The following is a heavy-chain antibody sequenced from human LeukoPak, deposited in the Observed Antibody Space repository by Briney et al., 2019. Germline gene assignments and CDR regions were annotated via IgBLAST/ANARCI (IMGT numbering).Heavy chain of an antibody. CDR2: IVVGSGNT. CDR3: AADQGAAAPYYYGMDV. D-gene: IGHD6-13*01. Sequence: ASVKVSCKASGYTFTSYGISWVRQARGQRLEWIGWIVVGSGNTNYAQKFQERVTITRDMSTSTAYMELSSLRSEDTAVYYCAADQGAAAPYYYGMDVWGQGTTVTVSS. J-gene: IGHJ6*02. CDR1: GYTFTSYG. V-gene: IGHV1-58*02.